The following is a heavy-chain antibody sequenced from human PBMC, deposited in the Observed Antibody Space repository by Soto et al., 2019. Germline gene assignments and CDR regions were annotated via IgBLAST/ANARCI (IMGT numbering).Heavy chain of an antibody. CDR2: IYWDDDK. V-gene: IGHV2-5*02. CDR1: GFSLSTSGVG. J-gene: IGHJ4*02. Sequence: QITLKESGPTLVKPTQTLTLTCTFSGFSLSTSGVGVGWIRQPPGKALEWLALIYWDDDKRYSPSLKSRLTSTKDTSKNQVVFTMTNMHPVDTATYSCAHRPSYCSGCSCYSGFDYWGQGTLVTVSS. CDR3: AHRPSYCSGCSCYSGFDY. D-gene: IGHD2-15*01.